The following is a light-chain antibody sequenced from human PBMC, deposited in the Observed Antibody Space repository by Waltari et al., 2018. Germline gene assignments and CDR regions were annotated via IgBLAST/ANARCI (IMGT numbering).Light chain of an antibody. Sequence: DIRMTQSPSSLSASVGDRVTITCRARQGISTYLNWYQQKPGKAPMLLIHAASSLESGVPSRFSGSGSGTDFTLTISSLQPEDFATNYCQQSFSTLYTFGQGTKLEIK. J-gene: IGKJ2*01. CDR2: AAS. CDR1: QGISTY. V-gene: IGKV1-39*01. CDR3: QQSFSTLYT.